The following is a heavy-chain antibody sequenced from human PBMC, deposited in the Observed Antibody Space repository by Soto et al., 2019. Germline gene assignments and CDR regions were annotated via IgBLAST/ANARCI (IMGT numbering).Heavy chain of an antibody. CDR1: GGTFSSYA. D-gene: IGHD2-2*01. CDR3: ASTKGDCISTGCSLGTGYFDL. J-gene: IGHJ2*01. Sequence: QVQLVQSGAEVKKPGSSVKVSCKASGGTFSSYAISWVRQAPGQGLEWMGGIIPIFGTANYAQKVQGRVTITADESACAAYIELSSLRSEDTDVYYCASTKGDCISTGCSLGTGYFDLWGRGTLVAVSS. V-gene: IGHV1-69*12. CDR2: IIPIFGTA.